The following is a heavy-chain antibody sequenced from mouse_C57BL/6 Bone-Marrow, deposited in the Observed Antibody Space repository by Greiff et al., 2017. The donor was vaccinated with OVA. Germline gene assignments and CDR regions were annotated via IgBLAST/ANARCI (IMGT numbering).Heavy chain of an antibody. CDR3: ARLGYEGVFDY. CDR2: INSDGGST. Sequence: EVKLMESGGGLVQPGESLKLSCESNEYEFPSHDMSWVRTTPEKRLELVAAINSDGGSTYYPDTMERRFIISRDNTKKTLYLQMSSLRSEDTALYYCARLGYEGVFDYWGQGTTLTVSS. J-gene: IGHJ2*01. CDR1: EYEFPSHD. D-gene: IGHD2-2*01. V-gene: IGHV5-2*01.